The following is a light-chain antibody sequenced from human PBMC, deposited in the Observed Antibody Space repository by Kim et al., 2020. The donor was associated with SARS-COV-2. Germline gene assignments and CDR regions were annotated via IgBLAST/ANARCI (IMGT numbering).Light chain of an antibody. Sequence: EIVLTQSPGTLSLSTGERATLSCRASQSVNSKYLAWFQQKPGQAPRLLIHGASSRATGIPDRFSGSGSGTDFTLTINRLEPEDFAVYYCHQYDGSPVTFGPGTKVDIK. CDR2: GAS. J-gene: IGKJ3*01. V-gene: IGKV3-20*01. CDR3: HQYDGSPVT. CDR1: QSVNSKY.